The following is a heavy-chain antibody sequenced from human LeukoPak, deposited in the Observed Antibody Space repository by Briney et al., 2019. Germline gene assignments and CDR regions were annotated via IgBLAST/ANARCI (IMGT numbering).Heavy chain of an antibody. CDR3: ATYCSSTSCPKGYYYYMDV. CDR2: ISYDGSNK. V-gene: IGHV3-30-3*01. J-gene: IGHJ6*03. Sequence: GGSLRLSCAASGFTFSSYAMHWVRQAPGKGLEWVAVISYDGSNKYYADSVKGRFTISRDNSKNTLYLQMNSLRAEDTAVYYCATYCSSTSCPKGYYYYMDVWGKGTTVTVSS. CDR1: GFTFSSYA. D-gene: IGHD2-2*01.